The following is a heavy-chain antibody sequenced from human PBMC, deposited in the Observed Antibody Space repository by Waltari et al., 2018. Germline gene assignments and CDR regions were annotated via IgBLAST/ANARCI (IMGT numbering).Heavy chain of an antibody. CDR3: ARGRKDEGYCSSTSCSYGVFDY. CDR1: GGSFSGYY. CDR2: INHSGST. D-gene: IGHD2-2*01. V-gene: IGHV4-34*01. J-gene: IGHJ4*02. Sequence: QVQLQQWGAGLLKPSETLSLTCAVYGGSFSGYYWSWIRQPSGKGLQWIGEINHSGSTNYNPSLKSRVTISVDTSKNQFSLKLSSVTAADTAVYYCARGRKDEGYCSSTSCSYGVFDYWGQGTLVTVSS.